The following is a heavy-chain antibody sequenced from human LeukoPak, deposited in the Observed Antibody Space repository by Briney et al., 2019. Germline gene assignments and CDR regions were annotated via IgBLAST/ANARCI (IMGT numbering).Heavy chain of an antibody. CDR2: IKQDGSET. J-gene: IGHJ4*02. D-gene: IGHD3-16*01. Sequence: GGSLRLSCAASAFTFSISWMSWVRQAPGKGLEWVANIKQDGSETCYVDSVKGRFTISRDNAKNSLYLQMNSLRAEDTAVYYCLAGGYWGQGTLVTVSS. CDR1: AFTFSISW. CDR3: LAGGY. V-gene: IGHV3-7*01.